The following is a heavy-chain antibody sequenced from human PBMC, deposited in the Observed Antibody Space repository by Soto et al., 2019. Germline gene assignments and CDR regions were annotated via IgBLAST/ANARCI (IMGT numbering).Heavy chain of an antibody. D-gene: IGHD2-8*02. CDR3: LRGVLVSPVHNIEAVLYYGMDV. J-gene: IGHJ6*04. CDR1: GGTFSIYA. CDR2: IIPIFAII. V-gene: IGHV1-69*17. Sequence: QVQLVQSGAEVKKPGSSVNVSCKASGGTFSIYAISWVRQAPGQGLEWMGGIIPIFAIINFAEKFQGRLTTTADKSTSRAYRERRSLSSEYTAVYYCLRGVLVSPVHNIEAVLYYGMDVGGEWTTVAVSP.